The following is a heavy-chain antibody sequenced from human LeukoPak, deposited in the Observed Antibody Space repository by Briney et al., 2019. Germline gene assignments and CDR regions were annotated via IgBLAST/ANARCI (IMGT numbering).Heavy chain of an antibody. D-gene: IGHD3-16*01. J-gene: IGHJ4*02. CDR1: GFTFSNYA. CDR3: ATGKGDSPDY. Sequence: PGGSLRLSCAASGFTFSNYAMAWVRQAPGKGLEWVSGLSGSGSNTFYTDSLKGRFTISRDDPKNALYLQMNSLRAEDTAVYYFATGKGDSPDYWGQGTLVTVSS. CDR2: LSGSGSNT. V-gene: IGHV3-23*01.